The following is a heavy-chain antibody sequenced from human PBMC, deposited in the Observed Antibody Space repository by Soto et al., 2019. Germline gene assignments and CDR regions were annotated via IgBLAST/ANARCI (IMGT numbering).Heavy chain of an antibody. V-gene: IGHV4-61*01. CDR3: ARTTAVPNTLRSRYFFDY. D-gene: IGHD4-17*01. CDR1: GGSVSNKTYD. J-gene: IGHJ4*02. CDR2: VYYSGTT. Sequence: SWSMALTCAVSGGSVSNKTYDWSWIRQPPGKRLEWIGYVYYSGTTNYNPSLKSRVTISVDLSKNQFSLRLSSVTTADTALYYCARTTAVPNTLRSRYFFDYWGQGTLVTSP.